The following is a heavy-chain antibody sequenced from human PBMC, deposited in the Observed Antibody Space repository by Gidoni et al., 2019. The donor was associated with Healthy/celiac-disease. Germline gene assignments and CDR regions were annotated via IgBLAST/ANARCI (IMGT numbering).Heavy chain of an antibody. J-gene: IGHJ4*02. CDR3: AKEGPAYTSGWYYFDY. Sequence: EVQLVVSGGGLVQPGRSLRLSCAASGFTFVDSAMHWVRQAPGKGLEWFSRISWNSGSIGYADSVKGRFTISRDNAKNSLYLQMNSLGPEDTALYYCAKEGPAYTSGWYYFDYWGQGTLVTVSS. CDR1: GFTFVDSA. V-gene: IGHV3-9*01. D-gene: IGHD6-19*01. CDR2: ISWNSGSI.